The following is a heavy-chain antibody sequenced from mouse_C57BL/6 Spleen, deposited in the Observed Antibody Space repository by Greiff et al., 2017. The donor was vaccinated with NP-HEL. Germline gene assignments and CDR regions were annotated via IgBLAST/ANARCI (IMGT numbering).Heavy chain of an antibody. CDR3: AREEARSSYNYAMDY. CDR2: INPSNGGT. D-gene: IGHD1-1*01. CDR1: GYTFTSYW. J-gene: IGHJ4*01. Sequence: QVQLQQPGTDLVKPGASVKLSCKASGYTFTSYWMHWVKQRPGQGLEWIGNINPSNGGTNYNEKFKSKATLTVDKSSSTAYMQLSSLTSDDSAVYYCAREEARSSYNYAMDYWGQGTSVTVSS. V-gene: IGHV1-53*01.